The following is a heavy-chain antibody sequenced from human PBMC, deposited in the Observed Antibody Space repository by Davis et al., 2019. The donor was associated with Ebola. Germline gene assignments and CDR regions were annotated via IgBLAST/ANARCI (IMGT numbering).Heavy chain of an antibody. CDR3: ARGPRKMATTNFDY. J-gene: IGHJ4*02. CDR2: ISISSGFT. CDR1: GFSFSDYY. V-gene: IGHV3-11*06. Sequence: GESLKISCAASGFSFSDYYMSWIRQAPGKGLEWVSYISISSGFTNYADSVEGRFTISRDNAKNSLYLQMNSLRAEDTAVYYCARGPRKMATTNFDYWGQGTLVTVSS. D-gene: IGHD5-24*01.